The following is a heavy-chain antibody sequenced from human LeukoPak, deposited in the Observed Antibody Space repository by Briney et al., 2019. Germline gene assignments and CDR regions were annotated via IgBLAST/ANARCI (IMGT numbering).Heavy chain of an antibody. Sequence: SETLSLTCTVSGGSISSHYWSWIRQPAGKGLEWIGRIYTSGNTNYDPSLKSRVTMSVDTSKNQFSLKLNSVTAADTAVYYCASDRSLPGTTSIFDAWRQVILVTVSS. D-gene: IGHD1-7*01. CDR3: ASDRSLPGTTSIFDA. J-gene: IGHJ4*02. V-gene: IGHV4-4*07. CDR2: IYTSGNT. CDR1: GGSISSHY.